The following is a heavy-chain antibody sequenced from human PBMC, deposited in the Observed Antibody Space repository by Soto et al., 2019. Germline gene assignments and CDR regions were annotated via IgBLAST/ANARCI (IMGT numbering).Heavy chain of an antibody. D-gene: IGHD3-16*01. Sequence: QLQLQESGPGLVKPSETLSLTCTVSGGSISSSSYYWGWIRQHPGKGPEWIGHVYYTASTYYNPSLKSRVTISLDASKNQFSLKLSSVTAADTAVYYCVRDRGRMDVWGKGTTVTVSS. CDR1: GGSISSSSYY. CDR2: VYYTAST. J-gene: IGHJ6*04. CDR3: VRDRGRMDV. V-gene: IGHV4-31*03.